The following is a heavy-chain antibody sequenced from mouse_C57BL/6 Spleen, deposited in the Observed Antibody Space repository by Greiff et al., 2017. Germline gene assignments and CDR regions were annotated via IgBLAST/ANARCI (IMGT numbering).Heavy chain of an antibody. CDR2: ISYDGSN. J-gene: IGHJ4*01. V-gene: IGHV3-6*01. D-gene: IGHD4-1*01. CDR3: AREALGYAMDY. Sequence: EVQLVESGPGLVKPSQSLSLTCSVTGYSITSGYYWNWIRQFPGNKLEWMGYISYDGSNNYNPSLKNRISITRETSKNQFFLKLNSVTTEDTATYYCAREALGYAMDYWGQGTSVTVSS. CDR1: GYSITSGYY.